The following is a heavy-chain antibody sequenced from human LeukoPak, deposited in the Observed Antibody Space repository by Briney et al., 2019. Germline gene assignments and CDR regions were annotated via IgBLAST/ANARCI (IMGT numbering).Heavy chain of an antibody. D-gene: IGHD2-15*01. CDR3: ARLVCGGGSCPAEFDY. J-gene: IGHJ4*02. V-gene: IGHV4-39*01. Sequence: SETLSLTCIVSGGSVSSGGHYWGWIRQPPGKGLEWIGSIYYSGSTYYNPSLNNRVTIFIDMSKNQFSLRLNSVTATDTAVYYCARLVCGGGSCPAEFDYWGQGTLVTVSS. CDR1: GGSVSSGGHY. CDR2: IYYSGST.